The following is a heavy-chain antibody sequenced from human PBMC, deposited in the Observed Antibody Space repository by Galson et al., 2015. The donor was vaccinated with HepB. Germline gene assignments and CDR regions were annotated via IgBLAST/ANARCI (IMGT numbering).Heavy chain of an antibody. CDR1: GGSISSSSYY. Sequence: ETLSLTCTVSGGSISSSSYYWGWIRQPPGKGLEWIGSIYYSGSTYYNPSLKSRVTISVDTSKNQFSLKLSSVTAADTAVYYCASAIAAALLFGWVPHFNWFDPWGQGTLVTVSS. D-gene: IGHD6-13*01. V-gene: IGHV4-39*07. CDR3: ASAIAAALLFGWVPHFNWFDP. J-gene: IGHJ5*02. CDR2: IYYSGST.